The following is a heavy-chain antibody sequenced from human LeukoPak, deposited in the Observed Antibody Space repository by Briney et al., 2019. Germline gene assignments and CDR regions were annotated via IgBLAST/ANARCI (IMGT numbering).Heavy chain of an antibody. Sequence: PGGSLRLSCAASGFTFSSYEMNWVRQAPGKGLEWVSYISSSGSTIYYADSVKGRFTISRDNAKNSLYLQMNSLRAEDTAVDYCAREESRYCSSTSCYGALVAFDIWGQGTMVTVSS. V-gene: IGHV3-48*03. D-gene: IGHD2-2*01. J-gene: IGHJ3*02. CDR3: AREESRYCSSTSCYGALVAFDI. CDR2: ISSSGSTI. CDR1: GFTFSSYE.